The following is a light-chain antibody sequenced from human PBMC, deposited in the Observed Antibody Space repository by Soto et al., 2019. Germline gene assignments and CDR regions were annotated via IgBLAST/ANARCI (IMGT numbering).Light chain of an antibody. CDR1: QSVSSK. Sequence: EIVMTQSPATLSVFPGERATLSCRASQSVSSKLAWYQQKPGQAPRLLIHGVSTRATGVPARFSGSGSGTEFTLTIRSLQSEDSAVYYCQQYNNWPPITFGQGTRREIK. CDR3: QQYNNWPPIT. V-gene: IGKV3D-15*01. CDR2: GVS. J-gene: IGKJ5*01.